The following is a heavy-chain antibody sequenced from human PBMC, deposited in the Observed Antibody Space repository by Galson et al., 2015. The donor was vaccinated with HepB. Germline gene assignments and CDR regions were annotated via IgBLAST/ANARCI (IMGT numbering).Heavy chain of an antibody. CDR2: ISFDGFNK. CDR3: ARGRMVRGLSLRYDAVDI. V-gene: IGHV3-30*04. Sequence: SLRLSCAGSGFTFSSYAMHWVRQAPGKGLEWVAVISFDGFNKYYADSVKGRFTISRDNSKNTLYLQMNSLSAEDTAVYYCARGRMVRGLSLRYDAVDIWGQGTMVPVSS. D-gene: IGHD3-10*01. J-gene: IGHJ3*02. CDR1: GFTFSSYA.